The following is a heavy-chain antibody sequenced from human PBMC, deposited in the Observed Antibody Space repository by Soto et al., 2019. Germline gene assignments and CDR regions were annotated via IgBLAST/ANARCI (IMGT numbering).Heavy chain of an antibody. CDR3: ARERTPSEELLWFGESSPYGMDV. D-gene: IGHD3-10*01. CDR2: IWYDGSNK. V-gene: IGHV3-33*01. J-gene: IGHJ6*02. Sequence: GGSLRLSCAASGFTFSSYGMHWVRQAPGKGLEWVAVIWYDGSNKYYADSVKGRFTISRDNSKNTLYLQMNSLRAEDTAVYYCARERTPSEELLWFGESSPYGMDVWGQGTTVTVSS. CDR1: GFTFSSYG.